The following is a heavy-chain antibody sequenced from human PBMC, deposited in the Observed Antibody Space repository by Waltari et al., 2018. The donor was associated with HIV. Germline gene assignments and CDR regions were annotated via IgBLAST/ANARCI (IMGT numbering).Heavy chain of an antibody. J-gene: IGHJ5*02. CDR1: GFTFSSYA. CDR3: AKDRWFDP. Sequence: EVQLLESGGGFVQPGGSLRLSCAASGFTFSSYAMSGVRQAPGKGLEWVSTISGSGSTTYYTDSVKGRFTISRDNSKNTLYLQMNSLRAEDAALYYCAKDRWFDPWGQGTLVTVSS. CDR2: ISGSGSTT. V-gene: IGHV3-23*01.